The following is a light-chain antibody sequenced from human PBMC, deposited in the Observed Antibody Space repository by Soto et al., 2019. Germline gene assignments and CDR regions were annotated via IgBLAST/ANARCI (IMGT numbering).Light chain of an antibody. V-gene: IGKV3-11*01. CDR1: QSVSRS. Sequence: EIVLTQSPATLSLSPGEGATLSCRASQSVSRSLAWYQQKPGQSPRLLIYDISNRATGIPARFSGSGSGTDFTLTISTLEPEDFAVYYCQQRSHWPPITFGQGTRLEIK. J-gene: IGKJ5*01. CDR3: QQRSHWPPIT. CDR2: DIS.